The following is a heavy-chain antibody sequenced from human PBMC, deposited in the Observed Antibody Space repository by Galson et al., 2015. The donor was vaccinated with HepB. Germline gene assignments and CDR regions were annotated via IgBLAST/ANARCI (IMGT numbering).Heavy chain of an antibody. D-gene: IGHD6-13*01. CDR2: IYYSGST. J-gene: IGHJ6*02. V-gene: IGHV4-39*01. Sequence: SETLSLTCTVSGGSTSSSSYYWGWIRQPPGKGLEWIGSIYYSGSTYYNPSLKSRVTISVDTSKNQFSLKLSSVTAADTAVYYCARLDIAAAGQIYYYYYGMDVWGQGTTVTVSS. CDR1: GGSTSSSSYY. CDR3: ARLDIAAAGQIYYYYYGMDV.